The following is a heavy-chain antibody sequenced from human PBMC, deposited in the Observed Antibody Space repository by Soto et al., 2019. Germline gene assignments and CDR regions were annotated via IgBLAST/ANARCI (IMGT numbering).Heavy chain of an antibody. J-gene: IGHJ5*02. D-gene: IGHD6-13*01. Sequence: ASVKVSCKASGYTFTSYAMHWVRQAPGQRLEWMGWINAGNGNTKYSQKFQGRVTITRDTSASTAYMELSSLRSEDTAVYCCARGEGQQLAPTLDWFDPWGQGTLVTVSS. CDR1: GYTFTSYA. V-gene: IGHV1-3*01. CDR3: ARGEGQQLAPTLDWFDP. CDR2: INAGNGNT.